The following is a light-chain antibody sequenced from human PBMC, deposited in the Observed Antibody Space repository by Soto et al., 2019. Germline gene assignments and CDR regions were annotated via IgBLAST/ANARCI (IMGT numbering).Light chain of an antibody. Sequence: EIVLTQSPGTLSLSPGERATLSCRASQIVSSSYLAWYQQKPGQAPRLLIYGASSRATGIPDRFSGSGSGTDFTLTISRLEPEDFAVYYCQQCGSSGTFGQGTKVDIK. V-gene: IGKV3-20*01. CDR3: QQCGSSGT. CDR2: GAS. J-gene: IGKJ1*01. CDR1: QIVSSSY.